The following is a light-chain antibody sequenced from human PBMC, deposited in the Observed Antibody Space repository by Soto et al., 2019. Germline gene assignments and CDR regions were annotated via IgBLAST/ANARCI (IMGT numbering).Light chain of an antibody. V-gene: IGKV3-20*01. Sequence: EIVLTQSPGTLALSLGDGATLSCRASETVNRNYLAWYHQKPGQPPRLLIYGVSNRAPGVPDRFSGGGSGTEFTLAIVRLEPDDFGTYYCQKYIDSPRTFGQGTRVDVK. CDR3: QKYIDSPRT. CDR1: ETVNRNY. J-gene: IGKJ1*01. CDR2: GVS.